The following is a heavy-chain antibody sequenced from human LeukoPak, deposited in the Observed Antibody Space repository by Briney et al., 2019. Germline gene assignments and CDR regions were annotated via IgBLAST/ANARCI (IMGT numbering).Heavy chain of an antibody. CDR1: GGSISSYY. CDR2: IYYSGST. D-gene: IGHD3-16*01. J-gene: IGHJ6*02. Sequence: SETLSLTCTVSGGSISSYYWSWIRQPPGKGLEWIGYIYYSGSTNYNPSLKSRVTISVDTSKNQFSLKLSSVTAADTAVYYCARDFAVRNYYYYGMDVWGQGTTVTVSS. CDR3: ARDFAVRNYYYYGMDV. V-gene: IGHV4-59*01.